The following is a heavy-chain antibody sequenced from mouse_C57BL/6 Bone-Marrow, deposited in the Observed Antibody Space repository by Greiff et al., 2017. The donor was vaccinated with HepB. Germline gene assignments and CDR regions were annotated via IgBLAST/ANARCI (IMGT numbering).Heavy chain of an antibody. J-gene: IGHJ1*03. V-gene: IGHV1-82*01. D-gene: IGHD2-1*01. CDR3: ARHYGSFWYVDV. Sequence: QVQLQQSGPELVKPGASVKISCKASGYAFSSSWMTWVKQRPGKGLEWIGRIYPGDGDTNYNGKFKGKATLTADKSSSTAYMQLSSLTSEDSAVYCCARHYGSFWYVDVWGTGTTVTVSS. CDR1: GYAFSSSW. CDR2: IYPGDGDT.